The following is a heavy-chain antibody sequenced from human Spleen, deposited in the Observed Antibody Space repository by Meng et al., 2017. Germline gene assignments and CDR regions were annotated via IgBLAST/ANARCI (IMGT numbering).Heavy chain of an antibody. CDR2: IYWDDDK. Sequence: QVTLEESGPALVKPTQTLTVTCTLSGLSLSSPGVSVGWIRQPPGKALEWLALIYWDDDKRYSPSLKSRLTITKDTSKNQVVLTMANMDPVDTATYYCVHSSDNDGAEYFQHWGQGTLVTVSS. D-gene: IGHD1-1*01. CDR1: GLSLSSPGVS. CDR3: VHSSDNDGAEYFQH. J-gene: IGHJ1*01. V-gene: IGHV2-5*02.